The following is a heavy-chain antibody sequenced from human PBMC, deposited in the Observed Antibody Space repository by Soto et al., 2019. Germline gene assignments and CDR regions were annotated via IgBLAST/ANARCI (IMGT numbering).Heavy chain of an antibody. CDR2: ISAYNGNT. CDR1: GYTFTSYG. Sequence: QVQLVQSGAEVKKPGASVKVSCKASGYTFTSYGISWVRQAPGQGLEWMGWISAYNGNTNYAQKLQGRVTMTTDTSTSTAYIELRSMRSDDTAVYYCARDRFQGNYYGSCPGYWGQGTLVTVSS. CDR3: ARDRFQGNYYGSCPGY. V-gene: IGHV1-18*01. J-gene: IGHJ4*02. D-gene: IGHD3-10*01.